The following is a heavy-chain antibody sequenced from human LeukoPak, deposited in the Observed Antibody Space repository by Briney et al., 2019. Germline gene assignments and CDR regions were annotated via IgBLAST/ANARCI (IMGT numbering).Heavy chain of an antibody. J-gene: IGHJ5*02. D-gene: IGHD3-9*01. CDR2: FDPVDGET. V-gene: IGHV1-24*01. CDR1: GYTLTELS. Sequence: ASVKVSCKLSGYTLTELSIHWVRQAPGKGVEWMGGFDPVDGETVYTQKLQGRVTMTTDTSTSTAYMELRSLRSDDTAVYYCARGNDILTGYPNWFDPWGQGTLVTVSS. CDR3: ARGNDILTGYPNWFDP.